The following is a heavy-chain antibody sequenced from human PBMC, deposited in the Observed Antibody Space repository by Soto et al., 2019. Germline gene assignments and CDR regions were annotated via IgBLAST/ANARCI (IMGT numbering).Heavy chain of an antibody. J-gene: IGHJ4*02. Sequence: GGSLSLSCPASGFPFSSYSMHWVRQAPGKGLEYVSSISTNGGSTHYADSVKGRFTISRDNSKNTQYLQMSSLRADDTAVYYCVKGEYYYDSSGYYPFDYWGQGTLVTVSS. CDR2: ISTNGGST. CDR3: VKGEYYYDSSGYYPFDY. V-gene: IGHV3-64D*06. D-gene: IGHD3-22*01. CDR1: GFPFSSYS.